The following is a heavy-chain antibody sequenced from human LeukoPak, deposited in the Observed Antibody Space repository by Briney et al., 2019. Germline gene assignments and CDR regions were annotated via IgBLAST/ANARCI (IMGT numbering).Heavy chain of an antibody. Sequence: GGSLRLSCAASAFTFSTYAMSWVRQAPGKGLEWVSAISGSGGSTYYADSVKGRFTISRDNSKNTLYLQMNSLRAEDTAVYYCAKDPSGSGSFDYWGQGTLVTVSS. V-gene: IGHV3-23*01. CDR2: ISGSGGST. CDR3: AKDPSGSGSFDY. D-gene: IGHD3-10*01. J-gene: IGHJ4*02. CDR1: AFTFSTYA.